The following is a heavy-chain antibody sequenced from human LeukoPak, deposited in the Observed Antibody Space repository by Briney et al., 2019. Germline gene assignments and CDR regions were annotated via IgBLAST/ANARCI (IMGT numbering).Heavy chain of an antibody. V-gene: IGHV4-59*01. D-gene: IGHD3-22*01. CDR2: FYYSGST. CDR1: GGSISSDS. CDR3: ARDTGYYDSSGYYPWGAFDI. J-gene: IGHJ3*02. Sequence: SETLSLTCTVSGGSISSDSWSWIRQPPGKGLEWIGYFYYSGSTYNPSLKSRVTISVDTSKNQFSLKLSSVTAADTAVYYCARDTGYYDSSGYYPWGAFDIWGQGTMVTVSS.